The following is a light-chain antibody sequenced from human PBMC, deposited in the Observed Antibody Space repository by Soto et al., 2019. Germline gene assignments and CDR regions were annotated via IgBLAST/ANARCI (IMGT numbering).Light chain of an antibody. Sequence: EIVLTQSPGTLSLSSGERATLSYRASQSVSNNYLAWYQQKPGQAPRLLIYGASNRATGIPDRFSGSGSGTDFILTINRLEPEDFAVYYCQEFASNFGGGTKVDIK. CDR2: GAS. CDR3: QEFASN. CDR1: QSVSNNY. V-gene: IGKV3-20*01. J-gene: IGKJ4*01.